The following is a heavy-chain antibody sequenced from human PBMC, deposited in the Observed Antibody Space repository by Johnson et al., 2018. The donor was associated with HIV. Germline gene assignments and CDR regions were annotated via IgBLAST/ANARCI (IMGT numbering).Heavy chain of an antibody. V-gene: IGHV3-30*04. D-gene: IGHD2-8*01. Sequence: QVQLVESGGGVVQPGRSLRLSCAASGFTFSSFAMHWVRQTPGNGLEWVSLISYSGSNKYYADSVKGRFTISRDNSKNTLYLQMNTLRAEDTAVYYCARGGVVHDGFDIRGLGTMVTVSS. J-gene: IGHJ3*02. CDR2: ISYSGSNK. CDR1: GFTFSSFA. CDR3: ARGGVVHDGFDI.